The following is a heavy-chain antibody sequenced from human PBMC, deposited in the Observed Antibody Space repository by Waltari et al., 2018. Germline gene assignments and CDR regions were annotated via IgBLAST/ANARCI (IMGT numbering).Heavy chain of an antibody. Sequence: EVQLVESGGGLVKPGGSLRLSCPASGCTFTNAWMNWVRQAPGKGLEWVGRIKSKTDGGTIDCAAPVKGRFTLSRDDSKNTLFLQMNSLKSEDTAVYYCTTLRQWSFDYWGQGALVTVSS. CDR3: TTLRQWSFDY. V-gene: IGHV3-15*07. D-gene: IGHD6-19*01. CDR2: IKSKTDGGTI. J-gene: IGHJ4*02. CDR1: GCTFTNAW.